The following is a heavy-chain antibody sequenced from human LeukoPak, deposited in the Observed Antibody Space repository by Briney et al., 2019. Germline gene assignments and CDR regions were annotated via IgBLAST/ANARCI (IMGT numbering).Heavy chain of an antibody. CDR1: GFTFSSYA. V-gene: IGHV3-30*04. CDR2: ISYDGSNK. CDR3: AKDKHDYGDYYRMDV. J-gene: IGHJ6*02. D-gene: IGHD4-17*01. Sequence: GGSLRLSCAASGFTFSSYAMHWVRQAPGKGLEWVAVISYDGSNKYYADSVKGRFTISRDNSKNTLYLQMNSLRAEDTAVYYCAKDKHDYGDYYRMDVWGQGTTVTVSS.